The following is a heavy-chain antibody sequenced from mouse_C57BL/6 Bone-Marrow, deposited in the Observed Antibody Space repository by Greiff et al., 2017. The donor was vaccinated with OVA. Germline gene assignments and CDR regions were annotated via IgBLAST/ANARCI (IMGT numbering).Heavy chain of an antibody. Sequence: QVQLKQSGAELVKPGASVKISCKASGYTFTDYYINWVKQRPGQGLEWIGKIGPGSGSNYYNEKFKGKATLTADKSSSTAYMQLSSLTSEDSAVXFCARYPPYSNYEGFAYWGQGTLVTVSA. D-gene: IGHD2-5*01. V-gene: IGHV1-77*01. CDR3: ARYPPYSNYEGFAY. J-gene: IGHJ3*01. CDR1: GYTFTDYY. CDR2: IGPGSGSN.